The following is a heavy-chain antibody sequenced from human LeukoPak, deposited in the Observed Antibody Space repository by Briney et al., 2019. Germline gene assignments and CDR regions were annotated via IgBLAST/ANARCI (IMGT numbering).Heavy chain of an antibody. D-gene: IGHD1-14*01. V-gene: IGHV4-59*01. CDR1: GGSISSYY. CDR2: IYYSGST. Sequence: SETLSLTCTVSGGSISSYYSSWVRQPPGKGLEWIGYIYYSGSTNYNPSPKSRVTISVGTSKNQCSLKLSSVTAADTAVYYSARDGNPFVFWGEGTLGSVSS. J-gene: IGHJ4*02. CDR3: ARDGNPFVF.